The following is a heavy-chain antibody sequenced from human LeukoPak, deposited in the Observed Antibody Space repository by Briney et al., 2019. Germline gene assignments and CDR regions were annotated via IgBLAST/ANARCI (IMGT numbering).Heavy chain of an antibody. J-gene: IGHJ5*02. V-gene: IGHV3-9*01. D-gene: IGHD2-21*01. CDR2: ISWDSARV. CDR1: GSTFDDYA. Sequence: PGGSLTLSRVASGSTFDDYAMHWVRPVPGKGLEWGSGISWDSARVAYAEPVKGRFTISRDNAKNSLYLQMNSLRPEDTALYYCTRHMEAVLRDRENWFDPWGQGVQVTVS. CDR3: TRHMEAVLRDRENWFDP.